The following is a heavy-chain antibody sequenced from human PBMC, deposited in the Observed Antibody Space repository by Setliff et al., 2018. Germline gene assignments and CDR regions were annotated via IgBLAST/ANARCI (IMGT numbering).Heavy chain of an antibody. Sequence: SLTCGVSGYSIRSGYYWGWVRQPPGKGLQWIGKIYQSGNTYYNPSLESRVTISVDTSGNHFSLRLSSVTAADTAVYYCAREYVVISFVANTHSHYGMDVWGQGTTVTVSS. D-gene: IGHD3-16*01. J-gene: IGHJ6*02. CDR1: GYSIRSGYY. V-gene: IGHV4-38-2*02. CDR3: AREYVVISFVANTHSHYGMDV. CDR2: IYQSGNT.